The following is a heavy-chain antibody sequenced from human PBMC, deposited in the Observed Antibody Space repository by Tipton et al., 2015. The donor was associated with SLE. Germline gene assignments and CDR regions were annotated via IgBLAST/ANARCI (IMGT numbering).Heavy chain of an antibody. CDR1: GGSISSSSYY. V-gene: IGHV4-61*09. Sequence: TLSLTCTVSGGSISSSSYYWSWIRQPPGKGLEWIGYIYTSGSTNYNPSLKSRVTISVDTSKNQFSLKLSSVTAADTAVYYCARRLVGPRKAFDIWGQGTMVTVSS. CDR3: ARRLVGPRKAFDI. CDR2: IYTSGST. D-gene: IGHD6-25*01. J-gene: IGHJ3*02.